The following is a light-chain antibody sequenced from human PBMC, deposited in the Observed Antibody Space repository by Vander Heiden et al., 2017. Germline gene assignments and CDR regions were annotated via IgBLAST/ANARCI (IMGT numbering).Light chain of an antibody. J-gene: IGKJ2*01. V-gene: IGKV3-20*01. CDR1: QSVSSTY. Sequence: IVLTQSPGTLSLSPGERATLSCRTSQSVSSTYLAWYQQKRGQAPRLLIYGSSSRATGISARFSGSGSGTDFTLTISRLEPEDFAVYYCQQYGSSPYTFGQGTKVEIK. CDR2: GSS. CDR3: QQYGSSPYT.